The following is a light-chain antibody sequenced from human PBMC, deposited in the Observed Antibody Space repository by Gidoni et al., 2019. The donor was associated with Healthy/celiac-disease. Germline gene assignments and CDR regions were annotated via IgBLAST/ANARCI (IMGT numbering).Light chain of an antibody. J-gene: IGKJ1*01. Sequence: IQMTQSQSSLSASVGDSVTITCRASQSISSYLNWYQQKPGKAPKLLIYAASSLQSGVPSRFSGSGAATDFTLTISSLQPDDFATYYCQQSYSTPPLTFGQGTKVEIK. CDR1: QSISSY. CDR3: QQSYSTPPLT. CDR2: AAS. V-gene: IGKV1-39*01.